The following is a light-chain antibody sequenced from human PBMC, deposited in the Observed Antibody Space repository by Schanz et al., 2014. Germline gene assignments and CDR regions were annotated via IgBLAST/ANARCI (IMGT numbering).Light chain of an antibody. CDR3: QQYKSYSPIT. CDR2: KAS. CDR1: QSISNW. V-gene: IGKV1-5*03. Sequence: DIQMTQSPSTLSASVGDRVTFTCRASQSISNWLAWYQQKPGKAPKLLIYKASTLESGVPSRFSGSGSGTEFTLTISSLQPDDFSTYYCQQYKSYSPITFGGGTKVEIK. J-gene: IGKJ4*01.